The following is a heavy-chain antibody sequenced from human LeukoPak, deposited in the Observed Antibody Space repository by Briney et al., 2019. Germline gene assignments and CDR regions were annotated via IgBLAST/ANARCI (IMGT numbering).Heavy chain of an antibody. D-gene: IGHD5-18*01. Sequence: SETLSLTCTVSGGSLNTYYWSWVRQPPGKGLEWIGYISYTGSTNYNPSLRSRVTISVDTSKTQFSLKLSSVTAADTAVYYCARHRLGYSYGPFDYWGQGTLVTVSS. CDR3: ARHRLGYSYGPFDY. V-gene: IGHV4-59*08. J-gene: IGHJ4*02. CDR2: ISYTGST. CDR1: GGSLNTYY.